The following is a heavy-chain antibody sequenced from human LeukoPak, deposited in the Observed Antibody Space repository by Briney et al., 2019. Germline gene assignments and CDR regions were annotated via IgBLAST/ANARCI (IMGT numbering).Heavy chain of an antibody. CDR2: ISDIGSI. CDR1: GGSISRYY. V-gene: IGHV4-59*08. D-gene: IGHD2/OR15-2a*01. CDR3: AGHHPRNTVDF. J-gene: IGHJ4*02. Sequence: PSETLSLTCTVSGGSISRYYWSWIRQPPGKGLEWLAYISDIGSINYKPSLKSRLTISLDTSKNQFSLKLSSVTAADTAVYYCAGHHPRNTVDFWGQGTLVTVSS.